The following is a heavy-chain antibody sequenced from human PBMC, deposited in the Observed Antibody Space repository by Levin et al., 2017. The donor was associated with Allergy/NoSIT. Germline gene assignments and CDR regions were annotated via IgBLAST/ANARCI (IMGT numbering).Heavy chain of an antibody. CDR2: IIPIFGTA. J-gene: IGHJ5*02. CDR1: GGTFSSYA. Sequence: SVKVSCKASGGTFSSYAISWVRQAPGQGLEWMGGIIPIFGTANYAQKFQGRVTITADESTSTAYMELSSLRSEDTAVYYCAVDQAPEARMVQGVSGGSWFDPWGQGTLVTVSS. V-gene: IGHV1-69*13. D-gene: IGHD3-10*01. CDR3: AVDQAPEARMVQGVSGGSWFDP.